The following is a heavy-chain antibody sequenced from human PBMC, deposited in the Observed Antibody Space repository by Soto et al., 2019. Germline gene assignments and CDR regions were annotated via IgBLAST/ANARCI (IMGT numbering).Heavy chain of an antibody. CDR1: GFTFRSDYA. D-gene: IGHD6-19*01. V-gene: IGHV3-30*04. Sequence: QVQLVESGGGVVQPGSSLRLSCAASGFTFRSDYAMHWVRQAPGRGLEWLAGILYAGATKYNADSVKGRFTISRDNSNITLYLQMNSLGAEDAGMYFLASGGSRGWFQFDYWGQGTLVSVSS. CDR2: ILYAGATK. J-gene: IGHJ4*02. CDR3: ASGGSRGWFQFDY.